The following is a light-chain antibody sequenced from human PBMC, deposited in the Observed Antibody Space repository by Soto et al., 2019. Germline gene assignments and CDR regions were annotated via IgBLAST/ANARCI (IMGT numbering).Light chain of an antibody. Sequence: EIVLTQSQGTLSLSPGERATLSCRASQSISSSFLAWYQHKPGQAPRLLIYGASSRATGVPDRFTGSGSGTDFTLTISRLEPEDFAVYYCHQYTTSPPWTFGQGTKVEIK. V-gene: IGKV3-20*01. CDR1: QSISSSF. J-gene: IGKJ1*01. CDR2: GAS. CDR3: HQYTTSPPWT.